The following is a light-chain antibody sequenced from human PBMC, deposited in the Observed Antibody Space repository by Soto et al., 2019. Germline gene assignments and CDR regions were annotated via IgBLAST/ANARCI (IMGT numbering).Light chain of an antibody. CDR3: SSYATGFKGV. Sequence: QSALTQPPSASGSPGQSITISCTGTSSGGGGYNYVSWYQQPPGKAPIVIISEVNKRPSGVHDRFSGSKSGNTASLTVSGLQAEDEADYYCSSYATGFKGVFGTGTKVTVL. V-gene: IGLV2-8*01. CDR1: SSGGGGYNY. J-gene: IGLJ1*01. CDR2: EVN.